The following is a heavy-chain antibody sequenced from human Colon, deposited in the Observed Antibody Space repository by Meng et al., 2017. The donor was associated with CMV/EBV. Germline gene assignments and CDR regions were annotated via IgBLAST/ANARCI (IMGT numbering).Heavy chain of an antibody. CDR3: ARDSYSTSSHFDY. CDR1: GFTFSSYT. Sequence: EVQLVESGGXVVKPGGSLXLSCAASGFTFSSYTMNWVRQAPGKGLEWVSSITSSSDYIHYSDSVKGRFTTSRDNAENSLYLQMHSLRAEDTAVYYCARDSYSTSSHFDYWGQGTLVTVSS. D-gene: IGHD6-6*01. J-gene: IGHJ4*02. CDR2: ITSSSDYI. V-gene: IGHV3-21*02.